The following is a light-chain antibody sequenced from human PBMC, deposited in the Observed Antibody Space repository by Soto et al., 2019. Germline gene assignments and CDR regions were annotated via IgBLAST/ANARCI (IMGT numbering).Light chain of an antibody. J-gene: IGKJ1*01. Sequence: DIQMTQSPSTLSASVVDRVTITFRASQTISTWLAWYQQKPGKAPKLLIYDASSLESGVPSRFSGSGSGTEFTLTISSLQPDDFATYYCQHYNRYSWTFGQGTKVDIK. CDR1: QTISTW. V-gene: IGKV1-5*01. CDR3: QHYNRYSWT. CDR2: DAS.